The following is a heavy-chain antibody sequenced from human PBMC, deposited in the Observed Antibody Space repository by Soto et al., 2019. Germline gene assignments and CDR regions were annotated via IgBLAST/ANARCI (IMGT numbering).Heavy chain of an antibody. CDR1: GFTFSTYS. CDR3: AKDMRPDGVWDFGH. Sequence: EVQLLESGGGLVQPGGSLRLSCAASGFTFSTYSMAWVRQAPGRGPEWVSGIIQDGTPHYADSVKGRFTISSDNSRSSVYLEMIALRGEDTAVYYCAKDMRPDGVWDFGHWGQGTLVTVSS. J-gene: IGHJ4*02. V-gene: IGHV3-23*01. CDR2: IIQDGTP. D-gene: IGHD4-17*01.